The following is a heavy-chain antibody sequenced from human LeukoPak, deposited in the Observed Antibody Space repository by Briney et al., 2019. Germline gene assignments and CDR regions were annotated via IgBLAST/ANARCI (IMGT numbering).Heavy chain of an antibody. D-gene: IGHD6-13*01. V-gene: IGHV1-2*06. J-gene: IGHJ4*02. CDR3: ARPRRGSSWYDY. Sequence: GASVKVSCXASGYTFTGYYMHWVRQAPGQGLEWMGRINPNSGGTNYAQKFQGRVTMTRDTSISTAYMELSRLRSDDTAVYYCARPRRGSSWYDYWGQGTLVTVSS. CDR2: INPNSGGT. CDR1: GYTFTGYY.